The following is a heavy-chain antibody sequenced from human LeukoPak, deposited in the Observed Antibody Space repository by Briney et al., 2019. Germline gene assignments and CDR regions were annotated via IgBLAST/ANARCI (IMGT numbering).Heavy chain of an antibody. Sequence: SETLSLTCTVSGGSISSGGYYWSWIRQHPGKGLEWIGYIYYSGSTYYNPSLKSRVTISVDTSKNQFSLKLSSVTPEDTAVYYCARHWNNQFDPWGQGTLVTVSS. CDR1: GGSISSGGYY. CDR3: ARHWNNQFDP. V-gene: IGHV4-31*03. CDR2: IYYSGST. J-gene: IGHJ5*02. D-gene: IGHD1-1*01.